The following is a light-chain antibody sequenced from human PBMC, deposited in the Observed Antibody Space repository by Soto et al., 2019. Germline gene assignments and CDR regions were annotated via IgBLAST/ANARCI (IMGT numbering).Light chain of an antibody. Sequence: EIVLTQSPGTLSLSPGERATLSCRASQSVPKNYLAWYQQKPGQAPRLLIYGPSSRATGTPDRFSGSGSGTDFTLSISSLEPEDFAVYYCHQYATSPQTFGQGTKVEIK. V-gene: IGKV3-20*01. CDR3: HQYATSPQT. CDR1: QSVPKNY. CDR2: GPS. J-gene: IGKJ1*01.